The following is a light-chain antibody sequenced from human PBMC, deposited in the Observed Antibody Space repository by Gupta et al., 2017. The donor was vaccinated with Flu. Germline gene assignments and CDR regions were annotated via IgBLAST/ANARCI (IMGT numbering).Light chain of an antibody. CDR1: SSDVVGYNY. J-gene: IGLJ3*02. V-gene: IGLV2-14*01. CDR2: EVS. Sequence: QSALTPPASVSRSPGQSIGISCTGTSSDVVGYNYVSWYQQHPGTAPKLMIYEVSNRPSGVSNRFSASKSGTTASLNISGLQAEDEADYYCTSWKNSRSGVFGGGTKLTVL. CDR3: TSWKNSRSGV.